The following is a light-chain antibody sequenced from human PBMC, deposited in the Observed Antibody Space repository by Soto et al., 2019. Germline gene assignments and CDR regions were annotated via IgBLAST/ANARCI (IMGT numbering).Light chain of an antibody. CDR2: GVS. J-gene: IGLJ1*01. CDR1: ASDVGTYKY. V-gene: IGLV2-14*01. CDR3: SSYTNSGTHV. Sequence: QSVLTQPASVSGSPGQSITISCTGSASDVGTYKYVSWYQLHPDKAPKLLIYGVSNRPSGVSNHFSGSKSGNTASLTISGLQAEDDADYYCSSYTNSGTHVFGTGTKVTVL.